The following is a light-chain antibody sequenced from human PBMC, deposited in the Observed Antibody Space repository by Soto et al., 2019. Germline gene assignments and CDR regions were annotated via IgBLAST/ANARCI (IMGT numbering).Light chain of an antibody. CDR1: QSLDYSDGNTY. CDR2: KAA. CDR3: MQGTPWLYT. Sequence: DFVITNSQLSLPVTLEQPASMSCRSSQSLDYSDGNTYLNWFQQRPGQSPRRLIYKAANREPGVLYRFSGSGSGPDVTLKISWGESADGGVEYCMQGTPWLYTFDPGTKVDI. V-gene: IGKV2-30*01. J-gene: IGKJ3*01.